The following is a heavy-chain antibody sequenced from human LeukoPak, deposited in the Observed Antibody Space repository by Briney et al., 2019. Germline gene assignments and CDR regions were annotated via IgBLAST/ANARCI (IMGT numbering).Heavy chain of an antibody. V-gene: IGHV4-59*01. J-gene: IGHJ4*02. CDR1: GGSISSYY. CDR3: ARVSGWPGVYYFDY. CDR2: IYYSGST. Sequence: SETLSLTCTVSGGSISSYYWSWIRQPPGKGLEWIGYIYYSGSTNYNPSLKSRVTISVDTSKNQFSLKLSSVTAADTAVYYCARVSGWPGVYYFDYWGQGTLVTVSS. D-gene: IGHD6-19*01.